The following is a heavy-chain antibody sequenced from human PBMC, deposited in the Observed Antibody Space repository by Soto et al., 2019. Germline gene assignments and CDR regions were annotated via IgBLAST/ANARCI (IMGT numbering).Heavy chain of an antibody. J-gene: IGHJ6*02. D-gene: IGHD6-19*01. CDR3: ARTESSGWSTRYGMDV. CDR1: GFTFANFA. CDR2: ISGSGGDT. V-gene: IGHV3-23*01. Sequence: EVQLLESGGGLVQPGRSLRLSCAASGFTFANFAMTWVRQAPGKGPEWVSGISGSGGDTYYADSVKGRFTISRDNSKNTLYLQLNSLRADDTATFYCARTESSGWSTRYGMDVWGQGTTVTVSS.